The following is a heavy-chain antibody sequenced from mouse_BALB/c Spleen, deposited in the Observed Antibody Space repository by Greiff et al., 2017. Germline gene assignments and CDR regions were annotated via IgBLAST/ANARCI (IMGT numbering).Heavy chain of an antibody. Sequence: VQLKESGAELVKPGASVKLSCTASGFNIKDTYMHWVKQRPEQGLEWIGRIDPANGNTKYDPKFQGKATITADTSSNTAYLQLSSLTSEDTAVYYCAPTGDGHFDYWGQGTTLTVSS. V-gene: IGHV14-3*02. CDR1: GFNIKDTY. D-gene: IGHD3-1*01. CDR3: APTGDGHFDY. CDR2: IDPANGNT. J-gene: IGHJ2*01.